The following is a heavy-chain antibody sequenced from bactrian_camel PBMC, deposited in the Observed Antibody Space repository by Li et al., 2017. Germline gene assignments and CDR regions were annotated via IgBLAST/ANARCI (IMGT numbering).Heavy chain of an antibody. J-gene: IGHJ6*01. CDR3: AAGYSGDYYYTLHPFGY. CDR1: GFSFSNGF. CDR2: IYSDGSRI. D-gene: IGHD2*01. Sequence: QVQLVESGGGLVQPGGSLRLSCAASGFSFSNGFMNWVRQAPGKGLEWVSSIYSDGSRIYYADSVKGRFTISRDNAKNTVYLQMNSLKSEDTAMYYCAAGYSGDYYYTLHPFGYWGQGTQVTVS. V-gene: IGHV3-2*01.